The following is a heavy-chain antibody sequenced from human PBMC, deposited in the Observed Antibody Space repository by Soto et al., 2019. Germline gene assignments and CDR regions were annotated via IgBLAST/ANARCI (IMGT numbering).Heavy chain of an antibody. J-gene: IGHJ4*02. V-gene: IGHV3-48*02. CDR1: GFTFSSYS. Sequence: GGSMRLSCAASGFTFSSYSMNWVRQAPGKGLEWLSYISSSISTMHYADSVKGRFTISRDNAKNSLYLQINSLRDEDTAVYYCAREVRDTAVADFDYWGQGTLVTVSS. CDR3: AREVRDTAVADFDY. D-gene: IGHD5-18*01. CDR2: ISSSISTM.